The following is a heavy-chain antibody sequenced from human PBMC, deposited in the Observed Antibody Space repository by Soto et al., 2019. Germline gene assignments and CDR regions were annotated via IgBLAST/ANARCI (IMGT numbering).Heavy chain of an antibody. CDR1: GFTFSSYA. Sequence: EVQLLESGGGLVQPGGSLRLSCAASGFTFSSYAMSWVRQAPGKGLEWVSAISGSGGSTYYADSVKGRFTISRDNSKNTLYLQMNSMRAEDTAVYYCAKDGLYAETYYYDSIGYYYDYWGQGTLVTVSS. CDR3: AKDGLYAETYYYDSIGYYYDY. D-gene: IGHD3-22*01. CDR2: ISGSGGST. J-gene: IGHJ4*02. V-gene: IGHV3-23*01.